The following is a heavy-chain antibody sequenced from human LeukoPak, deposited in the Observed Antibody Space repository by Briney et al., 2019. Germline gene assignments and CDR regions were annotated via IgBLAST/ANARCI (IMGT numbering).Heavy chain of an antibody. CDR1: GGSISSSSYY. D-gene: IGHD3-22*01. V-gene: IGHV4-39*07. CDR3: ARDSSSGYRYADDAFDI. J-gene: IGHJ3*02. CDR2: IYYSGST. Sequence: PSETLSLTCTVSGGSISSSSYYWGWIRQPPGKGLEWIGSIYYSGSTYYNPSLKSRVTISVDTSKNQFSLKLSSVTAADTAVYYCARDSSSGYRYADDAFDIWGQGTMVTVSS.